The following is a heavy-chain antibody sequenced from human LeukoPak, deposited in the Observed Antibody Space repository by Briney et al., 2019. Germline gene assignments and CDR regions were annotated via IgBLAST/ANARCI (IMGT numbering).Heavy chain of an antibody. CDR2: IKSKTDGGTT. V-gene: IGHV3-15*01. CDR3: AKIQGFFDY. J-gene: IGHJ4*02. Sequence: GGSLRLSCAASGFTFSNAWMSWVRQAPGKGLEWVGRIKSKTDGGTTDYAAPVKGRFTISRDDSKNTLYLQMNSLRAEDTAVYYCAKIQGFFDYWGQGTLVTVSS. CDR1: GFTFSNAW.